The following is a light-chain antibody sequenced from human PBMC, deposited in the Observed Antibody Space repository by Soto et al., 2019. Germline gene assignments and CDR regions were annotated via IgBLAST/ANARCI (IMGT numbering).Light chain of an antibody. Sequence: IPLTQSPSSLSASVGDRVTITCRASQGISSFLAWYQQKPGKAPNLLIYGASTLQSGVPSRFSGSGSGTDITLTIASLQPEDFATYYCQQLNSYPRTFGQGTKVE. CDR2: GAS. CDR1: QGISSF. J-gene: IGKJ1*01. V-gene: IGKV1-9*01. CDR3: QQLNSYPRT.